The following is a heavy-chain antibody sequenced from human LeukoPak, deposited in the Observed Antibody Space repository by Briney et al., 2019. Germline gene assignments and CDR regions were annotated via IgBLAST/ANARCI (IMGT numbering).Heavy chain of an antibody. J-gene: IGHJ3*02. V-gene: IGHV4-59*01. Sequence: PSETLSLTCTVSGGSISSYYWSWIRQPPGKGLEWTGYIYYSGSTNYNPSLKSRVTISVDTSKNQFSLKLSSVTAADTAVYYCASPKLRYFDWLPPAFDIWGQGTMVTVSS. CDR2: IYYSGST. CDR1: GGSISSYY. D-gene: IGHD3-9*01. CDR3: ASPKLRYFDWLPPAFDI.